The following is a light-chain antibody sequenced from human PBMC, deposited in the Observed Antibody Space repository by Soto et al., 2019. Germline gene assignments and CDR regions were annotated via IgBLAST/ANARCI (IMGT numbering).Light chain of an antibody. CDR1: QSVSID. J-gene: IGKJ1*01. CDR2: GAS. Sequence: EIVMTQSPDTLSVSPGERATLSCRASQSVSIDLAWYQQTLGQAPRLLIYGASSRATGIPDRFSGSGSGTDFTLTISRLEPEDFAVYYCHQYDSWTFGQGTKVDIK. CDR3: HQYDSWT. V-gene: IGKV3-20*01.